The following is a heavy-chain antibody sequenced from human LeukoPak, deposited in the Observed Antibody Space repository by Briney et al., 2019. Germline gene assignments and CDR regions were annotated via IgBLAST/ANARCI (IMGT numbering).Heavy chain of an antibody. D-gene: IGHD2/OR15-2a*01. CDR2: ISYDGSNK. V-gene: IGHV3-30*03. CDR1: GFTFSSYS. CDR3: VSFYETY. J-gene: IGHJ4*02. Sequence: GGSLRLSCATSGFTFSSYSMHWVRQAPGKGLEWVAVISYDGSNKYYADSVKGRFTISRDNSKNTVYLQMNSLRAEDTAVYYCVSFYETYWGRGTLVTVSS.